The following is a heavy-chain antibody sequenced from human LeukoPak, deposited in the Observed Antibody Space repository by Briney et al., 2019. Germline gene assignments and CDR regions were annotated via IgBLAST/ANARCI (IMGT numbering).Heavy chain of an antibody. V-gene: IGHV3-9*01. CDR3: ATDISRVGELLFDY. CDR2: ISWNSGSI. CDR1: GFTFDDYA. D-gene: IGHD3-10*01. Sequence: GRSLRLSCAASGFTFDDYAMHWGRQAPGKGLELVSGISWNSGSIGYADSVKGRFTISRDNDKNSLYLQMNSLRAEDTAFYYCATDISRVGELLFDYWGQGTLVTVSS. J-gene: IGHJ4*02.